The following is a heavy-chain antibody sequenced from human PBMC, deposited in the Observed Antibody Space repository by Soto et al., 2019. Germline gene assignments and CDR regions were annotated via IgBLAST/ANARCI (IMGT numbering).Heavy chain of an antibody. V-gene: IGHV1-8*01. Sequence: GASVKVSCKASGYTFTSYDINWVRQAAGQGLEWMGWMNPNSGNTGYAQKFQGRVTMTRNTSISTAYMELSSLGSEDTAVYYCARIEYSSSVARRYYYYGMDVWGQGTTVTVSS. CDR2: MNPNSGNT. CDR1: GYTFTSYD. J-gene: IGHJ6*02. CDR3: ARIEYSSSVARRYYYYGMDV. D-gene: IGHD6-6*01.